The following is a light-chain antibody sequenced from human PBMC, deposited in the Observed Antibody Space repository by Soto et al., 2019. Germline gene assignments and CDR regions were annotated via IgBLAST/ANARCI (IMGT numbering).Light chain of an antibody. CDR3: QHYGKSLMYT. Sequence: EIVLTQSPGTLSLSPGERATLSCRASQSVSSSYLAWYQQKPGQAPRLLIYGASSRATGIPDRFSGSGSGTDFTLTISRLEPEDFAVYYGQHYGKSLMYTLGKGNKLQIK. CDR2: GAS. J-gene: IGKJ2*01. CDR1: QSVSSSY. V-gene: IGKV3-20*01.